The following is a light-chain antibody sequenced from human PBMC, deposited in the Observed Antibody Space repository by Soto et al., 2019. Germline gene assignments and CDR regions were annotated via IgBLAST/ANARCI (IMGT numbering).Light chain of an antibody. CDR3: QQYDNLPRIT. V-gene: IGKV1-33*01. Sequence: DIRMTQSPSSLSTSVGDRVTITCQVSQDISNYLNWYQQKPGKAPKPLIYDASNLETGVPSRFSGSGSGTDFTFTISSLQPEDIATYYCQQYDNLPRITFGQGTRLEIK. CDR2: DAS. J-gene: IGKJ5*01. CDR1: QDISNY.